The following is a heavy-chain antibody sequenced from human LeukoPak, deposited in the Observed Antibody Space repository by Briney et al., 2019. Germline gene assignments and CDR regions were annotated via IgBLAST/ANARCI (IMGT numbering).Heavy chain of an antibody. Sequence: PGGSLRLSCVASGFTFSSYGMSWVRQAPGKGLEWVSVISGNAADTFYADSVKGRFTISRDNSKNTLYLQMKSLRVEDTALYHCAKMGGVSESNARTFDPWGQGTLVTVSS. CDR3: AKMGGVSESNARTFDP. CDR2: ISGNAADT. J-gene: IGHJ5*02. CDR1: GFTFSSYG. D-gene: IGHD3-16*01. V-gene: IGHV3-23*01.